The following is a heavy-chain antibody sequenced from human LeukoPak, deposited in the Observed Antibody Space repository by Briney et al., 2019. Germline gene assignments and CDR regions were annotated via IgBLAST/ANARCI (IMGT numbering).Heavy chain of an antibody. J-gene: IGHJ6*02. D-gene: IGHD4-23*01. Sequence: GGSLRLSCVASGFTFISYEMYWVRPAPGKGLEWVSYISSSGSTIYYADSVNGRFTISRDNAKNSLYLQMNRLRAEDTAVYYCLGWLPRMDVWGQGTTVTVSS. CDR2: ISSSGSTI. V-gene: IGHV3-48*03. CDR1: GFTFISYE. CDR3: LGWLPRMDV.